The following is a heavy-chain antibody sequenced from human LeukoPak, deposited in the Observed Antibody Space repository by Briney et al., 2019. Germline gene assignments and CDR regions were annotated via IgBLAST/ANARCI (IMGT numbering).Heavy chain of an antibody. CDR2: ISYDGSNK. CDR1: GFTFSSYG. V-gene: IGHV3-30*18. J-gene: IGHJ4*02. CDR3: AKDGCSSTSCSSPPRSVRGVILLHFDY. Sequence: GRSLRLSCAASGFTFSSYGMHRVRQAPGKGLEWVAVISYDGSNKYYADSVKGRFTISRDNSKNTLYLQLNSLRAEDTAVYYCAKDGCSSTSCSSPPRSVRGVILLHFDYWGQGTLVTVSS. D-gene: IGHD2-2*01.